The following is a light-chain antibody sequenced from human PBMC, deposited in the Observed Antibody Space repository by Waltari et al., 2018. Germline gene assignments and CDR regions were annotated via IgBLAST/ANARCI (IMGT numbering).Light chain of an antibody. CDR1: QSIRSN. Sequence: EIVLTQSPATLSVFPGERATLSYKASQSIRSNLAWYQHKPGQAHRLLIYGASTMATGIPVRFSGSESGTEFTLTSSSLQSEDFAVYFCQQYDNGLGTFGQGTKVEIK. V-gene: IGKV3-15*01. J-gene: IGKJ1*01. CDR3: QQYDNGLGT. CDR2: GAS.